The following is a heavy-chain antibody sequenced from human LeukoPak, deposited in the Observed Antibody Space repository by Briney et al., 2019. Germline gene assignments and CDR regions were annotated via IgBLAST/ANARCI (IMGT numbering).Heavy chain of an antibody. CDR1: GGSISSGSYY. J-gene: IGHJ4*02. CDR3: AREGKNYYDSSRYPFDY. V-gene: IGHV4-61*02. D-gene: IGHD3-22*01. Sequence: PSQTLSLTCTVSGGSISSGSYYWSWIRQPAGKGLEWIGRIYTSGSTNYNPSLKSRVTISVDTSKNQFSLKLSSLTAADTDVYYCAREGKNYYDSSRYPFDYWGQGTLVTVSS. CDR2: IYTSGST.